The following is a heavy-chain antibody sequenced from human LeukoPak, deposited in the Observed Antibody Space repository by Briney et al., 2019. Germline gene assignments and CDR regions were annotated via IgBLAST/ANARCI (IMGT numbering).Heavy chain of an antibody. CDR1: GFTFSSYG. J-gene: IGHJ6*02. Sequence: GGSLRLSCAASGFTFSSYGMHWVRQAPGKGLEWVAFIRFDGNENYYADSVKGRFTISRANSKNTLYLQMNSLRADDTAIYYCANTIAVAGFYYYYGMDVWGQGTTVTVSS. D-gene: IGHD6-19*01. CDR3: ANTIAVAGFYYYYGMDV. V-gene: IGHV3-30*02. CDR2: IRFDGNEN.